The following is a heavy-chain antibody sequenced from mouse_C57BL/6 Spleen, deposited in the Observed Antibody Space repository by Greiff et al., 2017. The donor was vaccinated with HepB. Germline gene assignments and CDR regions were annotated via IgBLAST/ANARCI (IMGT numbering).Heavy chain of an antibody. V-gene: IGHV3-6*01. D-gene: IGHD1-1*01. CDR3: VRYHDY. Sequence: ESGPGLVKPSQSLSLTCSVTGYSITSGYYWNWIRQFPGNKLEWMGYISYDGSNNYNPSLKNRISITRDTSKNQFFLKLNSVTTEDTATYYCVRYHDYWGQGTTLTVSS. CDR1: GYSITSGYY. J-gene: IGHJ2*01. CDR2: ISYDGSN.